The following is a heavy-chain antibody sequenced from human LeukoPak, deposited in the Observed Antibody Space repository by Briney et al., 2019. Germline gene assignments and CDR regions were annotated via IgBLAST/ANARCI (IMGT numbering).Heavy chain of an antibody. CDR2: ISGSGGST. V-gene: IGHV3-23*01. CDR3: AKDMDIVVVPAAIFD. D-gene: IGHD2-2*03. J-gene: IGHJ4*02. Sequence: PGGSLRLSCAASGFTFSSYAMSWVRQAPGKGLEWVSAISGSGGSTYYADSVKGRFTISRDNSKNTLYLQMNSLRAEDTAVYYSAKDMDIVVVPAAIFDWGQGTLVTVSS. CDR1: GFTFSSYA.